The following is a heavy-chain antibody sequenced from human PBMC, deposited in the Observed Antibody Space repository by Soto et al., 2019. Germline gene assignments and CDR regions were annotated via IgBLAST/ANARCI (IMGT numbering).Heavy chain of an antibody. J-gene: IGHJ4*02. V-gene: IGHV3-53*01. CDR3: ARFGYISCWSGARDDY. Sequence: EVQLVESGGGLIQPGGSLRLSCVASGFTVNSNYMTWVRQAPGKGLEWVSTIYSGSITYYADSVKGRFTISRDHHKNTLYLHMNSLGGEDTAVYYCARFGYISCWSGARDDYWGLGTLVNVSS. CDR2: IYSGSIT. D-gene: IGHD6-19*01. CDR1: GFTVNSNY.